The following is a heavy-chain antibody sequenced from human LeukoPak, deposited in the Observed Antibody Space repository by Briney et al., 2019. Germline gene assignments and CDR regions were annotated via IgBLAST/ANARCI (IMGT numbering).Heavy chain of an antibody. CDR3: ATYSSSWNAFDC. J-gene: IGHJ4*02. V-gene: IGHV1-2*02. CDR2: INPNSGGT. Sequence: ASVKVSWKASGYTFTGYDMHWVPQAPGQGLEWMGWINPNSGGTNYAQKFQGRVTMTRDTSISTAYMELSRLRSDDTAVYYCATYSSSWNAFDCWGQGTLVTVSS. CDR1: GYTFTGYD. D-gene: IGHD6-13*01.